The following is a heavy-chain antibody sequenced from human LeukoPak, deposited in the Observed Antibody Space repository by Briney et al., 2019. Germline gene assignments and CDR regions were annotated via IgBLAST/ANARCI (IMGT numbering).Heavy chain of an antibody. CDR2: IYYSGST. D-gene: IGHD3-22*01. J-gene: IGHJ4*02. CDR3: ARLSSSGYCLDY. Sequence: SETLSLTCTVSGGSISSYYWSWIWQPPGKGLEWIGYIYYSGSTNYNPSLKSRVTISVDTSKNQFSLKLSSVTAADTAVYYCARLSSSGYCLDYWGQGTLVTVSS. CDR1: GGSISSYY. V-gene: IGHV4-59*08.